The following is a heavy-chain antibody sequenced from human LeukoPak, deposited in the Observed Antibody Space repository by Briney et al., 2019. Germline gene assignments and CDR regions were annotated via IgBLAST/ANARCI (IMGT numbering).Heavy chain of an antibody. CDR3: ARDSRCSGGSCHRYFYGMDV. V-gene: IGHV4-34*01. D-gene: IGHD2-15*01. J-gene: IGHJ6*02. Sequence: SETLSLTCAVYGGSFSGYYWSWIRQPPGKGLEWIGEINHSGSTNYNPSLKSRVTISVDTSKNQFSLKLSSVTAADTAVYYCARDSRCSGGSCHRYFYGMDVWGQGTTVTVSS. CDR2: INHSGST. CDR1: GGSFSGYY.